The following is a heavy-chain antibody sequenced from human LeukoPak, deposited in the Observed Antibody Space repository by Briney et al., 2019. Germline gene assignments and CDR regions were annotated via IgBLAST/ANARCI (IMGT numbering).Heavy chain of an antibody. J-gene: IGHJ5*02. CDR3: ARGPRYCSSTSCHGWFDP. D-gene: IGHD2-2*01. Sequence: ASVKVSCKASGYTFTSYDINWVRQATGQGLEWMGWMNPNSGNTGYAQKFQGRVTMTRNTSISTAYMELSSLRSEDTAVYYCARGPRYCSSTSCHGWFDPWGQGTLVTVSS. CDR1: GYTFTSYD. V-gene: IGHV1-8*01. CDR2: MNPNSGNT.